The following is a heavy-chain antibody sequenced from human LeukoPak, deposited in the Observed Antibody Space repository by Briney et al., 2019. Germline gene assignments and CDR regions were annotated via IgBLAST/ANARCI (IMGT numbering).Heavy chain of an antibody. CDR2: IYTSGST. CDR1: GGSISSGSYY. CDR3: ARVPRD. J-gene: IGHJ4*02. V-gene: IGHV4-61*02. Sequence: PSQTLSLTCTVSGGSISSGSYYWSWIRQPAGKGLEWIGRIYTSGSTNYNPSLKSRVTISVDTSKNQFSLKLSSVTAADTAVHYCARVPRDWGQGTLVTVSS.